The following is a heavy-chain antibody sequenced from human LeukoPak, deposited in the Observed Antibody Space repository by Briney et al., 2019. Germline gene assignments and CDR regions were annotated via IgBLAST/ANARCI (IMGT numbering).Heavy chain of an antibody. CDR1: GGSISSYY. D-gene: IGHD1-26*01. Sequence: SETLSLTCTVSGGSISSYYWSWIRQPPGKGLEWIGYIYYSGSTNYNPSLKSRVTISVDTSKNQFSPKLSSVTAADTAVYYCARDAVGATDGGEFDYWGQGTLVTVSS. CDR3: ARDAVGATDGGEFDY. J-gene: IGHJ4*02. CDR2: IYYSGST. V-gene: IGHV4-59*01.